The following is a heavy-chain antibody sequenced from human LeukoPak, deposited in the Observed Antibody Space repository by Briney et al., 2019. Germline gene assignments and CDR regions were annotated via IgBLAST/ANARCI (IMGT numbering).Heavy chain of an antibody. CDR3: ARDGEPRYWGSGYYYGMDV. J-gene: IGHJ6*02. D-gene: IGHD7-27*01. Sequence: GGSLRLSCAASGFTFSTYATNWVRQAPGKGLEWVSSLSGSASSTYYADSVKGRFTISRDNSKNTLSLQMNSLRADDTAVYYCARDGEPRYWGSGYYYGMDVWGQGTTVTVSS. CDR1: GFTFSTYA. V-gene: IGHV3-23*01. CDR2: LSGSASST.